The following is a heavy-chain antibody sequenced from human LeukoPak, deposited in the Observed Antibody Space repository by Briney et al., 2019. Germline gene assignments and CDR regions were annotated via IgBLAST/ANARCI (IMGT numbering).Heavy chain of an antibody. J-gene: IGHJ3*02. V-gene: IGHV4-34*01. D-gene: IGHD2-15*01. Sequence: PSETLSLTCAVHGGAFRGGHFFNWIRPSPGKGLEWVGETNPSRRINYNPSLKSRVTISVDVRMNQFSLKLNSVTAADTAIYYCARAGYYGSYDGFDIWGQGSMVTVSS. CDR1: GGAFRGGHF. CDR3: ARAGYYGSYDGFDI. CDR2: TNPSRRI.